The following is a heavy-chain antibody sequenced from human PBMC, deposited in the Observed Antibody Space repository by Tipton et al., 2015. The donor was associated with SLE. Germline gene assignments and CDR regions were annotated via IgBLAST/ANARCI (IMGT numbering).Heavy chain of an antibody. CDR2: ISSSSSTI. CDR3: ARDPSGLDPFDI. V-gene: IGHV3-48*01. CDR1: GFTFSSYG. J-gene: IGHJ3*02. D-gene: IGHD3/OR15-3a*01. Sequence: SLRLSCAASGFTFSSYGMNWVRQAPGKGLEWVSYISSSSSTIYYADSVKGRFTISRDNAKNSLYLQMNSLRAEDTAVYYCARDPSGLDPFDIWGQGTMVTISS.